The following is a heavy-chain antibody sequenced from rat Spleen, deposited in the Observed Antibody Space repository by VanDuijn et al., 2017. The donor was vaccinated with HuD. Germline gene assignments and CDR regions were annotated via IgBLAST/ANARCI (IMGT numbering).Heavy chain of an antibody. CDR2: ISSGGGGT. V-gene: IGHV5-20*01. D-gene: IGHD1-6*01. J-gene: IGHJ4*01. Sequence: EVQLVESGGDLVQPGRSLKLSCAASGLTFSDYDMAWVRQAPKKGLEWVASISSGGGGTYYPDSVKGRFTISRDNAKSTLYLQMDSLRSEDTATYYCATRVMYTTDYYPLYVMDAWGQGASVTVSS. CDR1: GLTFSDYD. CDR3: ATRVMYTTDYYPLYVMDA.